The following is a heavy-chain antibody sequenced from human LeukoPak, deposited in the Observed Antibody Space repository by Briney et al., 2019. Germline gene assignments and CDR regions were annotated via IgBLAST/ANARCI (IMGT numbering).Heavy chain of an antibody. J-gene: IGHJ4*02. Sequence: ASVKVSCKASGYTFTGCYMHWVRQAPGQGLEWMGWINPNSGGTNYAQKFQGRVTMTRDTSISTAYMELSRLRSDDTAVYYCARDKDYYDSSGLLGYWGQGTLVTVSS. V-gene: IGHV1-2*02. CDR3: ARDKDYYDSSGLLGY. D-gene: IGHD3-22*01. CDR1: GYTFTGCY. CDR2: INPNSGGT.